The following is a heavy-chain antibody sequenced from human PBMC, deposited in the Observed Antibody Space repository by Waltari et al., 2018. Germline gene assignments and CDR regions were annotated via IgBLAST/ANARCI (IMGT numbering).Heavy chain of an antibody. Sequence: QVQLVQSGAEVKKPGSSVKVSCKASGGTFSSYTISWVRQAPGQGLEWMGRIIPILSRANYAQKVQGRFTITADKSTSTAYRELSSLRSEDTAVYYCARDKGDSSGWLHRSMGWFDPWGQGTLVTVSS. CDR2: IIPILSRA. V-gene: IGHV1-69*08. D-gene: IGHD6-19*01. CDR1: GGTFSSYT. J-gene: IGHJ5*02. CDR3: ARDKGDSSGWLHRSMGWFDP.